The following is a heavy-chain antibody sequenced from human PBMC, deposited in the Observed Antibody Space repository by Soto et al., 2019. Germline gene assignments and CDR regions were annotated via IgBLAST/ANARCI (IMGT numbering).Heavy chain of an antibody. CDR1: GGSISSYY. J-gene: IGHJ5*02. CDR2: IYYSGST. D-gene: IGHD4-17*01. V-gene: IGHV4-59*01. CDR3: ARNTVTNWFDP. Sequence: LSLTCTVSGGSISSYYWSWIRQPPGKGLEWIGYIYYSGSTNYNPSLKSRVTISVDTSKNQFSLKLSSVTAADTAVYYCARNTVTNWFDPWGQGTLVTVSS.